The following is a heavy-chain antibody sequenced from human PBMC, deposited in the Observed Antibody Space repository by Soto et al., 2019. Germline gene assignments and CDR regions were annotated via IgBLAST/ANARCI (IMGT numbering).Heavy chain of an antibody. J-gene: IGHJ4*02. CDR2: IKSKTDGGTT. V-gene: IGHV3-15*01. D-gene: IGHD2-21*02. Sequence: EVQLVESGGGLVKPGGSLRLSCAASGITFSNAWMTWVRQAPGKGLEWDGRIKSKTDGGTTDYAAPVKGRFTISRDDSKNTLYLQMNSLKTEDTAVYYCTSVVVTDSTDYWGQGTLVTVSS. CDR1: GITFSNAW. CDR3: TSVVVTDSTDY.